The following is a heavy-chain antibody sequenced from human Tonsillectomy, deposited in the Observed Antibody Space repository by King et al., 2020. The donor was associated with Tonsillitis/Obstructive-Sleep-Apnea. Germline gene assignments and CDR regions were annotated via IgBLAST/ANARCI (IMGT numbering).Heavy chain of an antibody. CDR2: VFNSGST. V-gene: IGHV4-61*01. Sequence: VQLQESGPGLVKPSETLSLTCTVSGGSISSSSYYWSWIRQTPGKGLEWIGYVFNSGSTNYNPSLKSRVTISVDTSKNQFSLKLSSVTAADTAVYYCARLQKDDFLTGYAPDCHFDLWGRGTLVTVSS. J-gene: IGHJ2*01. CDR1: GGSISSSSYY. D-gene: IGHD3-9*01. CDR3: ARLQKDDFLTGYAPDCHFDL.